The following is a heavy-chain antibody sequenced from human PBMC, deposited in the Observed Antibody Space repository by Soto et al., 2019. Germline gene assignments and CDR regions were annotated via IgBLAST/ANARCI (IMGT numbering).Heavy chain of an antibody. Sequence: SETLSLTCAVYGGSFSGYYWSWVRQPPGKGLEWIGEINHSGNTNYNPSLKSRVTISVDTSKNQFSMKLSSVTAADTAVYYCEGHDYWGQGTLVTVSS. V-gene: IGHV4-34*01. CDR3: EGHDY. CDR2: INHSGNT. CDR1: GGSFSGYY. J-gene: IGHJ4*02.